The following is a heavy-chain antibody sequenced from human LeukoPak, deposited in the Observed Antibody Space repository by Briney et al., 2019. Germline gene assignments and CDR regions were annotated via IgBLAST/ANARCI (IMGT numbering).Heavy chain of an antibody. J-gene: IGHJ4*02. Sequence: GGSLRLSCAASGFTFSSYAMSWVRQAPGKGLEWVSAISGSGGSTYYADSVKGRFTISRDNSKNALYLQMNSLRAEDTAVYYCAKDLYGSGSYYFDYWGQGTLVTVSS. CDR1: GFTFSSYA. CDR3: AKDLYGSGSYYFDY. D-gene: IGHD3-10*01. V-gene: IGHV3-23*01. CDR2: ISGSGGST.